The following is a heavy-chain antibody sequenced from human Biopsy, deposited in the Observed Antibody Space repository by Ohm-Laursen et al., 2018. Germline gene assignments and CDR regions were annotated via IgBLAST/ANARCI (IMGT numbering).Heavy chain of an antibody. CDR1: GFTFSAAW. D-gene: IGHD6-19*01. CDR2: VKSNANGGTT. Sequence: SLRLSCAASGFTFSAAWMYWVRQAPGKGLECVALVKSNANGGTTEYPAPLEGRFSISRDDSRNTVYLHMSSLNTDDTAMYFCTAGIPGLSRSSDYWGQGTLVTVSS. V-gene: IGHV3-15*05. J-gene: IGHJ4*02. CDR3: TAGIPGLSRSSDY.